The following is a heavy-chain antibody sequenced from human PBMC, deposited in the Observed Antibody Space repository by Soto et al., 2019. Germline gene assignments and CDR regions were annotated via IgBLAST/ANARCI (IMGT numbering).Heavy chain of an antibody. CDR1: GGTFSSYA. J-gene: IGHJ5*02. D-gene: IGHD2-2*01. CDR3: AMKYCSSTSCVGPLWFDP. CDR2: IIPIFGTA. V-gene: IGHV1-69*13. Sequence: ASVKVSCKASGGTFSSYAISWVRQAPGQGLEWMGGIIPIFGTANYAQKFQGRVTITADESTSTAYMELSSLRSEDTAVYYCAMKYCSSTSCVGPLWFDPWGQGTLVTVSS.